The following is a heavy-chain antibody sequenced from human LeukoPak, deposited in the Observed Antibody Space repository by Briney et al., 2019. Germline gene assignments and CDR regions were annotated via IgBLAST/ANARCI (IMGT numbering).Heavy chain of an antibody. Sequence: ASVKVSCKASGFTFTSSAVQWVRRARGQRLEWIGWIVVGSGNTNYAQKFQERVTITRDMSTSTAYMELSSLRSEDTAVYYCAAPEAYSGWELYYYYGMDVWGQGTTVTVSS. V-gene: IGHV1-58*01. J-gene: IGHJ6*02. CDR3: AAPEAYSGWELYYYYGMDV. CDR1: GFTFTSSA. CDR2: IVVGSGNT. D-gene: IGHD1-26*01.